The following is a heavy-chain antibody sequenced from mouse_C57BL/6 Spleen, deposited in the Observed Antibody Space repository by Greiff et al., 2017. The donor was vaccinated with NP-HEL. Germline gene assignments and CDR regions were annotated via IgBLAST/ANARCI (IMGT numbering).Heavy chain of an antibody. CDR1: GYAFSSYW. J-gene: IGHJ2*01. CDR2: IYPGDGDT. D-gene: IGHD2-5*01. Sequence: VQLQQSGAELVKPGASVKISCKASGYAFSSYWMNWVKQRPGKGLEWIGQIYPGDGDTNYNGKFKGKATLTADKSSSTAYMQLSSLTSEDSAVYFCARRYYSNYVDYFDYWGQGTTLTVSS. V-gene: IGHV1-80*01. CDR3: ARRYYSNYVDYFDY.